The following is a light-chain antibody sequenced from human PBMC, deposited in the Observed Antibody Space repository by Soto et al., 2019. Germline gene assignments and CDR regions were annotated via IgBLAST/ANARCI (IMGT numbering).Light chain of an antibody. V-gene: IGKV3-20*01. Sequence: EILLTQSPATLSLSPGERATLSCRASQSVSSYLAWYQQKAGQAPRLLIYGASTRATGIPARFSGSGSWTDFTRTISRLDPEDFAVDYCQQYGSSPALITFGPGTKVDIK. CDR1: QSVSSY. CDR3: QQYGSSPALIT. CDR2: GAS. J-gene: IGKJ3*01.